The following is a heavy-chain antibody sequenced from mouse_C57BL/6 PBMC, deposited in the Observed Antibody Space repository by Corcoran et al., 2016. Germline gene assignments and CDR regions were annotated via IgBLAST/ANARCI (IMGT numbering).Heavy chain of an antibody. CDR3: ARGDYYGSSYYAMDY. V-gene: IGHV1-80*01. J-gene: IGHJ4*01. Sequence: QVQLQQSGAELVKPGASVKISCKASGYAFRSYWLTWVKQRPGKGLEWIGQIYPGDGDTNYNGKFKGKATLTADKSSSTAYMQLSSLTSEDSAVYFCARGDYYGSSYYAMDYWGQGTSVTVSS. D-gene: IGHD1-1*01. CDR2: IYPGDGDT. CDR1: GYAFRSYW.